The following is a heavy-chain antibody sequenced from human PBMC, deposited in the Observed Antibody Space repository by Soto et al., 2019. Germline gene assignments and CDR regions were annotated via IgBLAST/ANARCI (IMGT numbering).Heavy chain of an antibody. CDR3: ARLAYYRISDTYFYGGFDS. J-gene: IGHJ4*02. D-gene: IGHD3-9*01. V-gene: IGHV3-21*01. Sequence: LRLSFAASGXGFNTHTMNWARQAPGKGLEWVASISHSSSYIYYADSVKGRFTISRDNARNSAFLQMDSLRPEDTAVYYCARLAYYRISDTYFYGGFDSWGQGTPVTVSS. CDR1: GXGFNTHT. CDR2: ISHSSSYI.